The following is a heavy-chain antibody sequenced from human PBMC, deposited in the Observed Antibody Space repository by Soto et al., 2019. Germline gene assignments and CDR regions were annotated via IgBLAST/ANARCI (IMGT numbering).Heavy chain of an antibody. CDR2: IKQDGSEK. CDR3: ARDSVYYYDIRGYPAPFDY. Sequence: GGSLRLSCAASGFTFSSYWMSWVRQAPGKGLEWVANIKQDGSEKYYVDSVKGRFTISRDNAKNSLYLQMNSLRAEDTAVYYCARDSVYYYDIRGYPAPFDYWGQGTLVTVST. V-gene: IGHV3-7*03. J-gene: IGHJ4*02. D-gene: IGHD3-22*01. CDR1: GFTFSSYW.